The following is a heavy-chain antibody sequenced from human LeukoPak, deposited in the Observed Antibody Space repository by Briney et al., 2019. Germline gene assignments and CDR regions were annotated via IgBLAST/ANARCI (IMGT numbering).Heavy chain of an antibody. V-gene: IGHV3-23*01. J-gene: IGHJ4*02. Sequence: GGSLRLSCAASGFTFSSYAMSWVRQAPGKGLEWVSAISGSGSYTYYADSVKGRFTISRDNSENTLYLHMNSLRAEDTAVYYCAKHLPIAVAGYFDYWGQGTLVTVSS. CDR2: ISGSGSYT. D-gene: IGHD6-19*01. CDR1: GFTFSSYA. CDR3: AKHLPIAVAGYFDY.